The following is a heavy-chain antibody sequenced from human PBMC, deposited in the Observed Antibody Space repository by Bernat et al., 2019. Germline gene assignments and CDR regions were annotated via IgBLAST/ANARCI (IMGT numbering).Heavy chain of an antibody. CDR3: ARGLGCSSTSCHPRSSNYDELSQLVDV. V-gene: IGHV4-34*01. J-gene: IGHJ6*04. Sequence: QVQLQQWGAGLLKPSETLSLTCAVYGGSFSGYYWSWIRQPPGKGLEWIGEINHSGSTNYNPSLKSRVTISVYTSKNQFSLKLSSVTAADTAVYYCARGLGCSSTSCHPRSSNYDELSQLVDVWGKGTTVTVSS. D-gene: IGHD2-2*01. CDR2: INHSGST. CDR1: GGSFSGYY.